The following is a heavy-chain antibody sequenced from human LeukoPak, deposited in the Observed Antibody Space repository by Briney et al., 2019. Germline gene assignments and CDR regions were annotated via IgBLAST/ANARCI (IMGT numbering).Heavy chain of an antibody. CDR3: ARDLELGYYYYGMDV. CDR2: INPNSGGT. CDR1: GYTFTGYY. Sequence: ASVKVSCKASGYTFTGYYMHWVRQAPGQGLEWMGWINPNSGGTNYAQKVQGRVTMTRDTSISTAYMELSRLRSDDTAVYYCARDLELGYYYYGMDVWGQGTTVTVSS. D-gene: IGHD3-10*01. V-gene: IGHV1-2*02. J-gene: IGHJ6*02.